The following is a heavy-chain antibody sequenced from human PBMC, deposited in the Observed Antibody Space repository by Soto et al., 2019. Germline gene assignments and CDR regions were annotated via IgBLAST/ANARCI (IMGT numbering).Heavy chain of an antibody. CDR2: ISGSGGST. V-gene: IGHV3-23*01. J-gene: IGHJ4*02. CDR1: GFTFSSDA. D-gene: IGHD1-26*01. CDR3: AKDPRRGSGSSP. Sequence: EVQLLESGGGLVQPGGSLRLSCSASGFTFSSDARSWVRQAPGKGLEWVSAISGSGGSTYYADSVKGRFTISRDNSKNTLYLQMNSLRAEDTAVYYCAKDPRRGSGSSPWGQGTLVTVSS.